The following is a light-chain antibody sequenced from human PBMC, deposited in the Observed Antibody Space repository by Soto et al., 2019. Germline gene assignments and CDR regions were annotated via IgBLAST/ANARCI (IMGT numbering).Light chain of an antibody. CDR2: DAS. CDR3: AQRVCPWL. J-gene: IGKJ2*01. Sequence: EIVLTQSPATLSLSPGERATLSCRSSQSVSSQLAWYQHKPVQAPRLLLYDASHRATGIPDRFSGSGSGTDFTLTISSIEPEVFAFYYCAQRVCPWLVGQGPKLDIK. CDR1: QSVSSQ. V-gene: IGKV3-11*01.